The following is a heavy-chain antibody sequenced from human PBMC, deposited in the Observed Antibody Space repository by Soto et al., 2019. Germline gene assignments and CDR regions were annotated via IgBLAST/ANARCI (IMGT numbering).Heavy chain of an antibody. V-gene: IGHV3-74*01. CDR2: INSDGSSI. D-gene: IGHD3-3*01. Sequence: EVQLVDSGGGLIQPGGSLRLSCAASGFTFSNYWMHWVRQAPGKGLVWVSRINSDGSSISYADSVKDRFSMYRDNAKNTVYLQMNSLRAEDTAVYYCARDVSGVEIIAYSWFDAWGQGTLVTVSS. J-gene: IGHJ5*02. CDR1: GFTFSNYW. CDR3: ARDVSGVEIIAYSWFDA.